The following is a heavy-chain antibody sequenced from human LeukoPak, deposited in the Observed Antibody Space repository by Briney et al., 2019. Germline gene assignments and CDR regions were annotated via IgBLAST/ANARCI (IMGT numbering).Heavy chain of an antibody. CDR3: ARDGYCSGGSCRNPFDY. Sequence: GASVKVSCKASGYTFTSYDINWVRQATGQGLEWMGWISAYNGNTNYAQKLQGRVTMTTDTSTSTAYMELRSLRSDDTAVYYCARDGYCSGGSCRNPFDYWGQGTLVTVSS. CDR2: ISAYNGNT. V-gene: IGHV1-18*01. J-gene: IGHJ4*02. CDR1: GYTFTSYD. D-gene: IGHD2-15*01.